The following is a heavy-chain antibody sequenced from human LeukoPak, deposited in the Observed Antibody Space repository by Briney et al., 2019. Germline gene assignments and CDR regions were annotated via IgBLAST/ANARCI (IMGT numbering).Heavy chain of an antibody. CDR3: ARGAMTTVVDFDY. CDR2: INNDGRST. CDR1: GLTFNNYW. J-gene: IGHJ4*02. V-gene: IGHV3-74*01. D-gene: IGHD4-17*01. Sequence: GGSLRLSCAASGLTFNNYWMHWVRQAPGKGLVWVSRINNDGRSTTYADSVKGRFTIPRDNAKNTLYLQINSLRAEDTAVYYCARGAMTTVVDFDYWGQGTLVTVSS.